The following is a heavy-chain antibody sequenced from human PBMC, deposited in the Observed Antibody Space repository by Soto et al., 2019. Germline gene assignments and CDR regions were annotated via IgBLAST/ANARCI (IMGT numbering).Heavy chain of an antibody. D-gene: IGHD1-26*01. CDR3: ARYGIVGATPGTFDY. CDR1: GFTFSDYY. Sequence: QVQLVESGGGLVKPGGSLRLSCAASGFTFSDYYMSWIRQAPGKGLEWVSYISSSSSYTNYADSVKGRFTISRDNAKNSLYLQRNSLRAEDTAVYYCARYGIVGATPGTFDYWGQGTLVTVSS. J-gene: IGHJ4*02. V-gene: IGHV3-11*05. CDR2: ISSSSSYT.